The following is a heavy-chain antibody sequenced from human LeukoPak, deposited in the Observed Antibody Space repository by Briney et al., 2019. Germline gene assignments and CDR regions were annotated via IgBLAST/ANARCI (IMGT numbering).Heavy chain of an antibody. Sequence: GGSLRLSCAASGFTFSSYSMNWVRQAPGKGLEWISYISSSGSAIYYADSVKGRFTISRDNVKNSLYLQMNNLGAGDTAVYYCASLVVEKEQLVPFDNWGQGTLVNVSS. D-gene: IGHD6-13*01. J-gene: IGHJ4*02. CDR2: ISSSGSAI. CDR1: GFTFSSYS. V-gene: IGHV3-48*01. CDR3: ASLVVEKEQLVPFDN.